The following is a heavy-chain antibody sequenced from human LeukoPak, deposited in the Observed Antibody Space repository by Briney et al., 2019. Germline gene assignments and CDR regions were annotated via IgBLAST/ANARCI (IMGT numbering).Heavy chain of an antibody. CDR2: ISGSGGST. CDR3: AKDYFYGSGNNCVDP. CDR1: GFTFTNYG. Sequence: GGSLRLSCAASGFTFTNYGMSWVRQAPGKGLEWVSTISGSGGSTYYADSVKGRFTISRDNSKNTLYLQMNSLRAEDTAVYYCAKDYFYGSGNNCVDPWGQGTLVTVSS. J-gene: IGHJ5*02. D-gene: IGHD3-10*01. V-gene: IGHV3-23*01.